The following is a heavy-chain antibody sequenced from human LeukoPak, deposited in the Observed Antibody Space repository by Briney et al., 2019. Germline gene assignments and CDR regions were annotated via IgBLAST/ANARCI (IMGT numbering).Heavy chain of an antibody. V-gene: IGHV3-23*01. Sequence: PGGSLRLSCAASGFMFSSYAMSWVRQAPGKGLEWVSAISGSGGSTYYADSVKGRFTISRDNAKNSVYLQMNSLRAEDTAVYYCARLVCSTIPCYGKFYFDPWGQGTLVPVSS. CDR3: ARLVCSTIPCYGKFYFDP. CDR1: GFMFSSYA. CDR2: ISGSGGST. D-gene: IGHD2-2*01. J-gene: IGHJ5*02.